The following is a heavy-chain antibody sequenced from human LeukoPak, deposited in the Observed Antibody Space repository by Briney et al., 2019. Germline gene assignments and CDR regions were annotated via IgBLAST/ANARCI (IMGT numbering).Heavy chain of an antibody. CDR3: ARHRSNRVFPSFDI. CDR1: GFTFSSYG. V-gene: IGHV3-33*01. Sequence: GGSLRPSCAASGFTFSSYGMHWVRQAPGKGLEWVAVIWYDGSNKYYADSVKGRFTISRDNSKNTLYLQMNSLRAEDTAVYYCARHRSNRVFPSFDIWGQGTMVTVSS. D-gene: IGHD2-8*01. CDR2: IWYDGSNK. J-gene: IGHJ3*02.